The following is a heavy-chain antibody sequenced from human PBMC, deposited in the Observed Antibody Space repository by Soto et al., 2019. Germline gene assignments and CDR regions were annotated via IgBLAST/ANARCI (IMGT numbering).Heavy chain of an antibody. CDR2: ISGSGGST. Sequence: RGSLRLSCAGSGFTLSSCGKRLVRQPPGKRMEWVSAISGSGGSTYYADSVKGRFTISGDNSKKTLYLQMNSLRAEDTAVYYCANLGVVPAPTMQCYYYCAMDFWDQGPTLT. D-gene: IGHD2-2*01. CDR1: GFTLSSCG. J-gene: IGHJ6*02. V-gene: IGHV3-23*01. CDR3: ANLGVVPAPTMQCYYYCAMDF.